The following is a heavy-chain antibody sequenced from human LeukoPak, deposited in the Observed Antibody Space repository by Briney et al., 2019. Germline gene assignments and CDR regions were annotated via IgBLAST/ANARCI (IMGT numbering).Heavy chain of an antibody. D-gene: IGHD3-10*01. J-gene: IGHJ4*02. CDR3: AKTYYYGSGSYYKFLDN. V-gene: IGHV3-48*03. Sequence: GGSLRLSCAASGFTFSSYEMNWVRPAPGKWLEWDSSISSIVSSIYYADSVKGRFTISRDNAKNSRYLQMNSLRVEDTAVYYCAKTYYYGSGSYYKFLDNWGQGTLVTVSS. CDR2: ISSIVSSI. CDR1: GFTFSSYE.